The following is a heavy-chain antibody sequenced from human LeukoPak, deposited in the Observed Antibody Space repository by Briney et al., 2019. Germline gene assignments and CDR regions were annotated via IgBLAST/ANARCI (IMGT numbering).Heavy chain of an antibody. V-gene: IGHV1-2*02. CDR3: ARQKSGSYPFDY. Sequence: ASVKVSCKASGYTFTGYFIHWVRQAPGQGLEWMGWIDPNTGGTNYAQKFQGRVTMTRDTSSSTAYMELSSLRSDDTAVYYCARQKSGSYPFDYWGQGTLVTVSS. D-gene: IGHD1-26*01. J-gene: IGHJ4*02. CDR1: GYTFTGYF. CDR2: IDPNTGGT.